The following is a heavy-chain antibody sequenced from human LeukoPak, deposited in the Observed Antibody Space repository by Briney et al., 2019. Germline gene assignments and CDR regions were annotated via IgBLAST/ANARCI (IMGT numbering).Heavy chain of an antibody. CDR3: ARRYSSSWSPLGY. Sequence: GGSLRLSCAASGFTFSNYSMHWVRQAPGKGLEWVSSISSSSSYIYYADSVKGRFTISRDNAKNSLYLQMNSLRAEDTAVYYCARRYSSSWSPLGYWGQGTLVTVSS. CDR2: ISSSSSYI. CDR1: GFTFSNYS. V-gene: IGHV3-21*01. J-gene: IGHJ4*02. D-gene: IGHD6-13*01.